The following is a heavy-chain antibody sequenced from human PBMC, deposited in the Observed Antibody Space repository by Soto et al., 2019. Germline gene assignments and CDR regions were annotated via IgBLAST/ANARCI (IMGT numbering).Heavy chain of an antibody. CDR1: GGTFSSYA. V-gene: IGHV1-69*01. Sequence: QLVQSGAEVKKPGSSVKVSCKASGGTFSSYAISWVRQAPGQGLEWMGGIIPIFGPAKYAQKFQGRVTITADASTSTAYVELSSLRSDDTAVYYCARVGTLNWCDPWCQGTLVTVSS. D-gene: IGHD2-21*02. CDR2: IIPIFGPA. CDR3: ARVGTLNWCDP. J-gene: IGHJ5*02.